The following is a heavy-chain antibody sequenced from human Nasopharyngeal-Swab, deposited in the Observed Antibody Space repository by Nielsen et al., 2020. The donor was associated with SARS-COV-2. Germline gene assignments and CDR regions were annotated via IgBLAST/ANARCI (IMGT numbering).Heavy chain of an antibody. CDR2: INPDASRT. Sequence: GEYLKISCAASGFTLSNYWIHWGRQTPGKGLRWVSRINPDASRTSYADSVKGRFTISRDNAKNTVFLQMNSLRGEDTAVYYCTRVDVHDAFDMWGQGTMVTVSS. V-gene: IGHV3-74*01. CDR1: GFTLSNYW. J-gene: IGHJ3*02. CDR3: TRVDVHDAFDM. D-gene: IGHD3-16*01.